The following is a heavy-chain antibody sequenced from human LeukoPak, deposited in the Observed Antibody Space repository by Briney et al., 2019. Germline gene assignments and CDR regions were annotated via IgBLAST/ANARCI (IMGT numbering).Heavy chain of an antibody. CDR2: ISSSSSYT. CDR3: ARAPHYSNYGPYYYGMDV. Sequence: AGGSLRLSCAASGFTFSDYYMSWIRQAPGKGLEWVSYISSSSSYTNYADSVKGRFTISRDNAKNSLYLQMNSLRAEDTAVYYCARAPHYSNYGPYYYGMDVWGQGITVTVSS. D-gene: IGHD4-11*01. J-gene: IGHJ6*02. CDR1: GFTFSDYY. V-gene: IGHV3-11*06.